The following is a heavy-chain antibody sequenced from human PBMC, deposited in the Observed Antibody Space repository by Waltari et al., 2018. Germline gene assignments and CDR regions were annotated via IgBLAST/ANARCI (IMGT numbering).Heavy chain of an antibody. CDR3: AREPGYCRGGSCYFSGDNAYDV. CDR2: ISYSGTT. CDR1: GDSMNNYL. Sequence: QVVLQESGPGLVKPSETLSLSCSVYGDSMNNYLCTWIRQTPGKGLEWIGYISYSGTTNYNPSLKSRVTISLDTSKNQFSLKLNSVTAADSAVYYCAREPGYCRGGSCYFSGDNAYDVWGRGTMVTVSS. J-gene: IGHJ3*01. D-gene: IGHD2-15*01. V-gene: IGHV4-59*01.